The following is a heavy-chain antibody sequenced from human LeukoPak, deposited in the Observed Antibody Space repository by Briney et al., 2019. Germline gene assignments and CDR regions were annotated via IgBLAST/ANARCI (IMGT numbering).Heavy chain of an antibody. V-gene: IGHV4-38-2*01. Sequence: SETLSLTCAVSGFSISSGYFWAWVRRPPGKGLEWIGSIYYSGTTYYSPSLKRRVTISVDTSKNQFSLKLNSVTAADTAMYYCARLAVVELPAARSNYFDYWGQGTLVTVSS. CDR2: IYYSGTT. CDR3: ARLAVVELPAARSNYFDY. CDR1: GFSISSGYF. J-gene: IGHJ4*02. D-gene: IGHD2-2*01.